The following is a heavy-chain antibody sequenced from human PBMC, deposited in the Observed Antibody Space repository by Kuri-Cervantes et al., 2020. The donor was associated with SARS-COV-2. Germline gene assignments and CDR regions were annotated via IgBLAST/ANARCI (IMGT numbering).Heavy chain of an antibody. Sequence: LSLTCAASGFTFSSYSMNWVRQAPGKGLEWVSNIGPSGTTKYYADSVKGRFTISRDNAKNSLYLQMSSLRAEDTAAYYCAKGYYYDSGDYYTPYPNMDVWGKGTTVTVSS. CDR1: GFTFSSYS. CDR2: IGPSGTTK. D-gene: IGHD3-22*01. J-gene: IGHJ6*03. V-gene: IGHV3-48*04. CDR3: AKGYYYDSGDYYTPYPNMDV.